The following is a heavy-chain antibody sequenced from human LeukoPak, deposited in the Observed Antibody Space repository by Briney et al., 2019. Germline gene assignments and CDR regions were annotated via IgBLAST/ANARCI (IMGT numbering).Heavy chain of an antibody. D-gene: IGHD2-2*01. CDR1: GGSFSGYY. CDR3: ARGWVVPAVRRPLMASFDY. Sequence: PSETQSLTCAVYGGSFSGYYWSWIRQPPGKGLEWIGEINRSGSTNYNPSLKSRVTISVDTSKNQFSLKLSSVTAADTAVYYCARGWVVPAVRRPLMASFDYWGQGTLVTVSS. V-gene: IGHV4-34*01. CDR2: INRSGST. J-gene: IGHJ4*02.